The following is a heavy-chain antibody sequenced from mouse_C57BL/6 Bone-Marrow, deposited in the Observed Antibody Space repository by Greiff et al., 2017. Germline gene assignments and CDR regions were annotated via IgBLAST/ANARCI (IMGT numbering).Heavy chain of an antibody. CDR3: ARSGNVDFDY. D-gene: IGHD3-2*02. CDR2: IRNKANGYTT. CDR1: GFTFTDYY. J-gene: IGHJ2*01. Sequence: EVKLMESGGGLVQPGGSLSLSCAASGFTFTDYYMSWVRQRPGKALEWLGFIRNKANGYTTEYSASVKGRFTISRDNSQSFLYLQMNALRAEDSATYCCARSGNVDFDYWGQGTTLTVSS. V-gene: IGHV7-3*01.